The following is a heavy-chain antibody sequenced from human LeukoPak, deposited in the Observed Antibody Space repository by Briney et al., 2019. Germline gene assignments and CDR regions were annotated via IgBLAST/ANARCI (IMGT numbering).Heavy chain of an antibody. CDR1: GFTLSSYA. D-gene: IGHD1-7*01. CDR2: MSGSGRST. Sequence: PGGSLRLSCAASGFTLSSYAMSWVRQAPGRGLEWVSAMSGSGRSTYYADSVKGRFTISRDDSKNMLYLQMNSLRAEDTALYYCAKVRTSLYFFDFWGQGTLVTVSS. J-gene: IGHJ4*02. V-gene: IGHV3-23*01. CDR3: AKVRTSLYFFDF.